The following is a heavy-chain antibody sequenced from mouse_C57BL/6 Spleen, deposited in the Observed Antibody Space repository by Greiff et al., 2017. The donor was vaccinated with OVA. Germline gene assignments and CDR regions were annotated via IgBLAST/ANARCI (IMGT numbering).Heavy chain of an antibody. V-gene: IGHV5-4*03. CDR2: ISDGGSYT. CDR3: ARAYYGSLAY. D-gene: IGHD1-1*01. Sequence: EVMLVESGGGLVKPGGSLKLSCAASGFTFSSYAMAWVRQTPEKRLEWVATISDGGSYTYYPDNVKGRFTISRDNARNHRYLQMSHLKSEDTAMYYCARAYYGSLAYWGQGTLVTVSA. CDR1: GFTFSSYA. J-gene: IGHJ3*01.